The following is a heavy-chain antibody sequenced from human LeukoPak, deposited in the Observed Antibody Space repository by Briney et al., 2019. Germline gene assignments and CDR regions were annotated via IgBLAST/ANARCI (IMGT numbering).Heavy chain of an antibody. V-gene: IGHV3-30-3*01. D-gene: IGHD3-16*01. Sequence: GRSLRLSCAASGFTFSSYAMHWVRQAPGKGLEWVAVISYDGSNKYYADSVKGRYTISRDNSKNTLYLQMNSLRAEDTAVYYCARGRWGDYYYGMDVWGQGTTVTVPS. CDR1: GFTFSSYA. CDR3: ARGRWGDYYYGMDV. CDR2: ISYDGSNK. J-gene: IGHJ6*02.